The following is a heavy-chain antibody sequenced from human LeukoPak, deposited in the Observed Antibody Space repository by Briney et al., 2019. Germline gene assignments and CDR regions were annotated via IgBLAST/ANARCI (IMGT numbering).Heavy chain of an antibody. D-gene: IGHD5-18*01. CDR3: ARGPIGGYSPNYYYYGMDV. CDR1: GGTFSSYA. Sequence: ASVKVSCKAPGGTFSSYAISWVRQAPGQGLEWMGGIIPIFGTANYAQKFQGRVTITADESTSTAYMELSSLRSEDTAVYYCARGPIGGYSPNYYYYGMDVWGQGTTVTVSS. V-gene: IGHV1-69*13. CDR2: IIPIFGTA. J-gene: IGHJ6*02.